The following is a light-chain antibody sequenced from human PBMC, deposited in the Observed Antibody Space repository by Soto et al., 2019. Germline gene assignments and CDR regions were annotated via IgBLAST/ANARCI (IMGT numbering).Light chain of an antibody. J-gene: IGLJ1*01. CDR2: RNN. V-gene: IGLV1-47*01. Sequence: QSVLTQPPSASGTPGQRVTIPCSGGNSNIGTNYVYWYQHLPGATPKLLIYRNNHRPSGVPDRFSASKSGTSASLAINGLRSEDEANYYCAGWDDSLHGLVFGTGTKVTVL. CDR3: AGWDDSLHGLV. CDR1: NSNIGTNY.